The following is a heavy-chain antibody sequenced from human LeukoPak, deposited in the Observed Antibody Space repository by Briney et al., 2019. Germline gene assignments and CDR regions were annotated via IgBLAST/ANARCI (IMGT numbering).Heavy chain of an antibody. D-gene: IGHD6-13*01. J-gene: IGHJ4*02. CDR2: ISSSSSYI. CDR3: ASGQLGNSFDY. V-gene: IGHV3-21*01. CDR1: GFAFSSYS. Sequence: GGSLRLSCAASGFAFSSYSMNWVRQAPGKGLEWVSSISSSSSYIYYADSVKGRFTISRDNAKNSLYLQMNSLRAEDTAVYYCASGQLGNSFDYWGQGTLVTVSS.